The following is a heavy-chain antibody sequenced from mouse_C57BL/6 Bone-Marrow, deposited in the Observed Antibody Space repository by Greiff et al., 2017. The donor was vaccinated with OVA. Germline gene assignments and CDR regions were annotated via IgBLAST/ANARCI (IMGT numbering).Heavy chain of an antibody. D-gene: IGHD2-4*01. CDR2: IYPGDGDT. J-gene: IGHJ2*01. V-gene: IGHV1-82*01. CDR3: ARARLRRGDFDD. CDR1: GYAFSSSW. Sequence: QVHVKQSGPELVKPGASVKLSCKASGYAFSSSWMNWVKQRPGQGLEWIGRIYPGDGDTNYNGKFKGKAALTADKSSSTAYMQLSSLTSEDSAVYFCARARLRRGDFDDWGKGTTLTVSS.